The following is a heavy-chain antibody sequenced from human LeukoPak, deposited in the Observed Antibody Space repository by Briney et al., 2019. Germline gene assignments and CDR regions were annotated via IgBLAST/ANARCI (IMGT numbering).Heavy chain of an antibody. J-gene: IGHJ4*02. CDR3: VQTTGWPGFDY. CDR2: IYNGVPT. Sequence: PSETLSLIRTTSGAPISRFYWSWVRQPPGKGLEWIGNIYNGVPTFFNPSLKSRVTLSVDTSKTQFSLQLASVTAADTAVYYCVQTTGWPGFDYWGQGILVTVSS. V-gene: IGHV4-4*09. CDR1: GAPISRFY. D-gene: IGHD6-19*01.